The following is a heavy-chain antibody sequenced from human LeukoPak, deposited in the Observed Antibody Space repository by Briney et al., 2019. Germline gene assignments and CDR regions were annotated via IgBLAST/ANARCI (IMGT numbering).Heavy chain of an antibody. CDR1: GFTFSSYS. J-gene: IGHJ4*02. CDR2: ISSRSSYI. V-gene: IGHV3-21*01. Sequence: GGSLRLSCAASGFTFSSYSMNWVRQAPGKGLEWVSGISSRSSYIYYADSVKGRFTISRDNAKNSLYIQMNSLRAEDTAVYYCVRDGYSGYDSAYFDYWGQGTLVTVSS. D-gene: IGHD5-12*01. CDR3: VRDGYSGYDSAYFDY.